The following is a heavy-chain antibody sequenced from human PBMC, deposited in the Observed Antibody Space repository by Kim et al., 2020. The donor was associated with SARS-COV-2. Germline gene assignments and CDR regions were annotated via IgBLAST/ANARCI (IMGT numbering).Heavy chain of an antibody. Sequence: SETLSLTCAVYGGSFSGYYWSWIRQPPGKGLEWIGEINHSGSTNYNPSLKSRVTISVDTSKNQFSLKLSSVTAADTAVYYCARGVYRGRPFHLIDYWGQG. V-gene: IGHV4-34*01. CDR2: INHSGST. D-gene: IGHD2-2*01. CDR1: GGSFSGYY. CDR3: ARGVYRGRPFHLIDY. J-gene: IGHJ4*02.